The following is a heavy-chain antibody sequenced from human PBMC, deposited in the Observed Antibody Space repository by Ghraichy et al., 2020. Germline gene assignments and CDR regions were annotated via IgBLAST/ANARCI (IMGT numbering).Heavy chain of an antibody. J-gene: IGHJ6*02. V-gene: IGHV3-30*02. CDR2: IRYDGSNK. D-gene: IGHD3-10*01. CDR3: AKGDITMVRGVNYGMDV. Sequence: GGSLRLSCAASGFTFSSYGMHWVRQAPGKGLEWVAFIRYDGSNKYYADSVKGRFTISRDNSKNTLYLQMNSLRAEDTAVYYCAKGDITMVRGVNYGMDVWGQGTTVTVSS. CDR1: GFTFSSYG.